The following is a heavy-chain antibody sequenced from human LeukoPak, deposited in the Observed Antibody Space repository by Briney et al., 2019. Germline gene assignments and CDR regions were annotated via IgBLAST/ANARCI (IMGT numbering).Heavy chain of an antibody. J-gene: IGHJ5*02. Sequence: ASVKVSCKASGGTFSSYAISWVRQAPGQGLEWMGGIIPIFGTANYAQKFQGRVTITADEPTSTACMELSSLRSEDTAVYYCARDGRYYYDSSGYYYHWFDPWGQGTLVTVSS. V-gene: IGHV1-69*13. CDR2: IIPIFGTA. CDR1: GGTFSSYA. CDR3: ARDGRYYYDSSGYYYHWFDP. D-gene: IGHD3-22*01.